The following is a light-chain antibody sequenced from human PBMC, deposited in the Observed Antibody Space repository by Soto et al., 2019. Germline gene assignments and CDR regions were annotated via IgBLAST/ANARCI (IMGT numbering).Light chain of an antibody. V-gene: IGKV3-11*01. CDR2: AAS. CDR1: QFLSSY. J-gene: IGKJ5*01. Sequence: EVLLTQSPATLSLAPGERATLSCRASQFLSSYLAWYQQKPGQPPRLPIYAASTRAAGIPARFSGSGSGTDFTLTISSLEPEDSAIYYCQQRSDWPLNFGQGTRLEIK. CDR3: QQRSDWPLN.